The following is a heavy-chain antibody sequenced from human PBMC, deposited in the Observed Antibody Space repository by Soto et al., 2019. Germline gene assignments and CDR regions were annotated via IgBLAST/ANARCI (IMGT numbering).Heavy chain of an antibody. J-gene: IGHJ4*02. Sequence: EVQLVESGGGLIQPGGSLRLSCAVSGFTVSNNYMSWVRQAPGKGLEGVSVIYSGGYTAYGDSVKGRFTISRDNSKNTLCLKRKSRRARDRAFCFWAPRPGGGGYWGQGTLVTVSS. CDR1: GFTVSNNY. V-gene: IGHV3-53*01. CDR2: IYSGGYT. D-gene: IGHD3-10*01. CDR3: APRPGGGGY.